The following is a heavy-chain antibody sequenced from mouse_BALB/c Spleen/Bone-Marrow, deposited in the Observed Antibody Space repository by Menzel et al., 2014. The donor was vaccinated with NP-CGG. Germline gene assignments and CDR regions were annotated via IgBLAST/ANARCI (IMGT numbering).Heavy chain of an antibody. CDR3: ARYRLGTYFDF. D-gene: IGHD2-14*01. J-gene: IGHJ2*01. CDR2: TDPAHGNA. V-gene: IGHV14-3*02. CDR1: GFNINHIH. Sequence: DVQFQESGAELVKPGASVKLSCTASGFNINHIHMHWAKQRPEQGLEWIGRTDPAHGNAKYDPKFQGKAPITADTSSNTAYLQHSSLTSENTTFYYCARYRLGTYFDFWVQGTTLTVSS.